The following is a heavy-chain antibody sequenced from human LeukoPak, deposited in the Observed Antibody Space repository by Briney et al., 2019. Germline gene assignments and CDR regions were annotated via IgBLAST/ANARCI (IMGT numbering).Heavy chain of an antibody. D-gene: IGHD6-13*01. CDR3: ARDRIAAAGKGANWFDP. Sequence: PSETLSLTCTVSGGSISSYYWSWIRQPPGKGLEWIGGIYYSGSTNYNPSLKSRVTISVDTSKNQFSLKLSSVTAADTAVYYCARDRIAAAGKGANWFDPWGQGTLVTVSS. CDR1: GGSISSYY. J-gene: IGHJ5*02. CDR2: IYYSGST. V-gene: IGHV4-59*01.